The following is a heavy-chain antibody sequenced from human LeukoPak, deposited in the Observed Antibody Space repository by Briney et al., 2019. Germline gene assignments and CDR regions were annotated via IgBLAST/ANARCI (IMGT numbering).Heavy chain of an antibody. J-gene: IGHJ4*02. CDR1: GGSISSGSYY. CDR3: ASTRYSHGPTQDY. D-gene: IGHD5-18*01. CDR2: IYTSGST. Sequence: SQTLSLTCTVSGGSISSGSYYWSWIRQPAGKGLEWIGRIYTSGSTNYNPSLKSRVTISVDTSKNQFSLKLSSVTAADTAVYYCASTRYSHGPTQDYWGQGTLVTVSS. V-gene: IGHV4-61*02.